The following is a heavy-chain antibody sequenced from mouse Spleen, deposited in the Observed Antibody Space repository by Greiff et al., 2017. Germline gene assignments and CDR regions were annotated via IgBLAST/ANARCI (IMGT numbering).Heavy chain of an antibody. CDR3: TGGSSYGFAY. CDR2: IRLKSNNYAT. J-gene: IGHJ3*01. CDR1: GFTFSNYW. Sequence: EVMLVESGGGLVQPGGSMKLSCVASGFTFSNYWMNWVRQSPEKGLEWVAEIRLKSNNYATHYAESVKGRFTISRDDSKSSVYLQMNNLRAEDTGIYYCTGGSSYGFAYWGQGTLVTVSA. V-gene: IGHV6-6*02. D-gene: IGHD1-1*01.